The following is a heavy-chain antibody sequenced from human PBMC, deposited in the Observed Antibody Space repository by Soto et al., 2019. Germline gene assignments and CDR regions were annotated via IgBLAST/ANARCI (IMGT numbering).Heavy chain of an antibody. Sequence: LRLSCAASGFTFDDYTMHWVRQAPGKGLEWVSLISWDGGSTYYADSVKGRFTISRDNSKNSLYLQMNSLRTEDTALYYCAKYHWVEGAFDIWGQGTMVTVSS. J-gene: IGHJ3*02. CDR1: GFTFDDYT. D-gene: IGHD2-2*01. CDR2: ISWDGGST. V-gene: IGHV3-43*01. CDR3: AKYHWVEGAFDI.